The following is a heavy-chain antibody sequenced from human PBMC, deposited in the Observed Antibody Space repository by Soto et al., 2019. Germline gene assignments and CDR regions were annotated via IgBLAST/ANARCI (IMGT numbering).Heavy chain of an antibody. D-gene: IGHD4-17*01. V-gene: IGHV4-59*12. CDR2: IYYSGST. J-gene: IGHJ4*02. Sequence: GSLRLSCAASGFTFSSCAMSWVRQAPGKGLEWIGYIYYSGSTNYNPSLKSRVTISVDTFKNQFSLKLSSVAAADTAVYYCARRYGDYFDFWGQGTLVTVSS. CDR3: ARRYGDYFDF. CDR1: GFTFSSCA.